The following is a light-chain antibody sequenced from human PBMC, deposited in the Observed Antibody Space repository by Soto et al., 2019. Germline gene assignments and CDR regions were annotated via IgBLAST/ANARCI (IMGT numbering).Light chain of an antibody. Sequence: DIVMTQSPDSLAVSLGERATINCKSRQSVLESSSNKNYLAWYQQKLGQPPNLLIYWASTRESGVPDRFSGSGSGTNFTLTISSLQAEDVAVYYCQQYYSPSFTFGPGTKVGIK. CDR2: WAS. CDR3: QQYYSPSFT. CDR1: QSVLESSSNKNY. V-gene: IGKV4-1*01. J-gene: IGKJ3*01.